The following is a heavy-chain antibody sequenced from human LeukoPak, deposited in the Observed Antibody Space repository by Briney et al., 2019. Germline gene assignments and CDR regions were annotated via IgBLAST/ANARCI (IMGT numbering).Heavy chain of an antibody. D-gene: IGHD3-10*01. CDR1: GFTFSSYG. V-gene: IGHV3-33*01. CDR3: ARGTSAIWFGELLDY. Sequence: SLRLSCAASGFTFSSYGMHWVRQAPGKGLEWVAVIWYDGSNKYYADSVKGRFPISRDNSKNTLYLQMNSLRAEDAAVYYCARGTSAIWFGELLDYWGQGTLVTVSS. CDR2: IWYDGSNK. J-gene: IGHJ4*02.